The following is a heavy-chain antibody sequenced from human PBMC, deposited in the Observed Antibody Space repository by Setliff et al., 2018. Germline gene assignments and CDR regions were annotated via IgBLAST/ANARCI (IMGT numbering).Heavy chain of an antibody. CDR3: ARDKLRFLENWFDP. Sequence: QPGGSLRLSCAASGFTFSSYWMSWVRQAPGKGLEWVANIKQDGSEKYYVDSVKGRFTISRDNAKNSLYLQMNSLRAEDTAVYYCARDKLRFLENWFDPWGQGTLVTVSS. D-gene: IGHD3-3*01. CDR2: IKQDGSEK. CDR1: GFTFSSYW. J-gene: IGHJ5*02. V-gene: IGHV3-7*01.